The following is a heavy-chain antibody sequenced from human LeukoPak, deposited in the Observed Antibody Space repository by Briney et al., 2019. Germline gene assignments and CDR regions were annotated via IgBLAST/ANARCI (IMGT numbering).Heavy chain of an antibody. CDR3: ARDARGWSGFDH. D-gene: IGHD3-3*01. Sequence: SETLSLTCSVSGGSISSYYWSWIRQPAGKGREWIGRIYTTGDTDYNPSLKSRATMSVDTSKNQFSLNLSSVTAADTAVYYCARDARGWSGFDHWGQGTLDTVSS. CDR1: GGSISSYY. J-gene: IGHJ4*02. CDR2: IYTTGDT. V-gene: IGHV4-4*07.